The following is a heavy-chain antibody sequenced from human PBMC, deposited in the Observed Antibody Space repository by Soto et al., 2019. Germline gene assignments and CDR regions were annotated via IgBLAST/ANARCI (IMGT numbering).Heavy chain of an antibody. J-gene: IGHJ3*02. CDR3: ARGATSRALDI. V-gene: IGHV3-72*01. CDR2: IKNKVNSYTA. D-gene: IGHD1-26*01. Sequence: GGSLRLSCAASGFTFTDHYMDWVRQAPGKGLEWVGRIKNKVNSYTAEYAASVKGRFTISRDDSKNSLYVQMNSLKTEDTAVYYCARGATSRALDIWGQGTMVTVS. CDR1: GFTFTDHY.